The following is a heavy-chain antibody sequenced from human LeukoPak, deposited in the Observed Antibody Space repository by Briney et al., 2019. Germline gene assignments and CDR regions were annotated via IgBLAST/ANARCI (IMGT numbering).Heavy chain of an antibody. D-gene: IGHD4-23*01. CDR3: ARDASPTVVTSGYYYYYMDV. Sequence: GGSLRLSCAASGFTFSSYSMSWVRQAPGKGLEWVSSISSSSSYIYYADSVKGRFTISRDNAKNSLYLQMNSLRAEDTAVYYCARDASPTVVTSGYYYYYMDVWGKGTTVTVSS. J-gene: IGHJ6*03. V-gene: IGHV3-21*01. CDR1: GFTFSSYS. CDR2: ISSSSSYI.